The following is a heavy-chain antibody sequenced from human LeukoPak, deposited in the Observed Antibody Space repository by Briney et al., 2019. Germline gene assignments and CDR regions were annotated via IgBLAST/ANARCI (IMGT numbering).Heavy chain of an antibody. J-gene: IGHJ3*02. CDR1: GDSITSSNW. V-gene: IGHV4-4*02. D-gene: IGHD5-12*01. Sequence: SGTLSLTCTVSGDSITSSNWWNWVRQPPGKGLEWIGEIFHSGYTNLSPSLKSRVTMSVDKSNNQISLKMSSVTAADTAVYYCAKEPRSGRAATIEDAFDIWGQGTMVTVSS. CDR3: AKEPRSGRAATIEDAFDI. CDR2: IFHSGYT.